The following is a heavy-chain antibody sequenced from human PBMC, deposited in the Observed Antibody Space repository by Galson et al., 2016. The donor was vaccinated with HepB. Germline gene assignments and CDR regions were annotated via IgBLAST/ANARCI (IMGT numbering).Heavy chain of an antibody. Sequence: SLRLSCAGSGFTFGSYGLHWVRQAPGKGLEWVALISFDGRKTDYTDSVKGRFTSSRDKSEKTLYLQMDSLRPDDTAVYYCTREDYYDSRYFDYWGQGTLVTVSS. CDR3: TREDYYDSRYFDY. CDR2: ISFDGRKT. D-gene: IGHD3-10*01. J-gene: IGHJ4*02. CDR1: GFTFGSYG. V-gene: IGHV3-30*04.